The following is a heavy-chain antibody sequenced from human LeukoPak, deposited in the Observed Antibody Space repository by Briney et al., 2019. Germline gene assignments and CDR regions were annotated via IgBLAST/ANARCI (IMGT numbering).Heavy chain of an antibody. CDR2: INHSGST. D-gene: IGHD3-10*01. J-gene: IGHJ4*02. V-gene: IGHV4-34*01. CDR1: GGSFSGYY. CDR3: ARVLLWFGEQFDY. Sequence: TSETLSLTCAVYGGSFSGYYWSWIRQPPGKGLEWIGEINHSGSTNYNPSLKSRVTISVDTSKNQFSLKLSSVTGADTAVYYCARVLLWFGEQFDYWGQGTLVSVSS.